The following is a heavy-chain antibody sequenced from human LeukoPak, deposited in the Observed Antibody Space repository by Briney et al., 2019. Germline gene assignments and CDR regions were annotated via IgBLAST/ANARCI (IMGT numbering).Heavy chain of an antibody. Sequence: GASVKVSCKASGYTFTSYAMNWVRQAPGQGLEWMGWINPNSGGTNYAQKFQGRVTMTRDTSISTAYMELSRLRSDDTAVYYCARVSHWYSSPEGYWGQGTLVTVSS. V-gene: IGHV1-2*02. CDR1: GYTFTSYA. D-gene: IGHD6-13*01. CDR2: INPNSGGT. J-gene: IGHJ4*02. CDR3: ARVSHWYSSPEGY.